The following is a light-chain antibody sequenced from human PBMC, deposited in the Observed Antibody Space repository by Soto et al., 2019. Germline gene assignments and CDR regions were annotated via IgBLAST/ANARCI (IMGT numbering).Light chain of an antibody. CDR2: GAS. CDR3: QQRSNLPRT. Sequence: EITLTQSPGTLSLSPGERATLSCRASQSVSDYLDWYQQKACQPPRVLIYGASNRATDIPARFRGSGSGTDFTLTISRLEPEGSAVYYCQQRSNLPRTFGGGTRVEIK. CDR1: QSVSDY. J-gene: IGKJ4*01. V-gene: IGKV3-11*01.